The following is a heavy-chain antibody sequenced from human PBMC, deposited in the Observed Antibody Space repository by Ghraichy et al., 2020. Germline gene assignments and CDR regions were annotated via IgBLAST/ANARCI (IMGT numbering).Heavy chain of an antibody. V-gene: IGHV3-23*01. D-gene: IGHD3-22*01. CDR3: AKLAAPYDSSGYYPYYFDY. CDR1: GFTFSSYA. J-gene: IGHJ4*02. Sequence: GGSLRLSCAASGFTFSSYAMSWVRQAPGKGLEWVSAISGSGGSTYYADSVKGRFTISRDNSKNTLYLQMNSLRAEDTAVYYCAKLAAPYDSSGYYPYYFDYWGQGTLVTVSS. CDR2: ISGSGGST.